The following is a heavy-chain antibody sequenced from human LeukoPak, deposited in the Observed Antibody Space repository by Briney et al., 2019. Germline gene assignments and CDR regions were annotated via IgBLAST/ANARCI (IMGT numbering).Heavy chain of an antibody. D-gene: IGHD5-24*01. CDR2: MNTDGSDT. CDR3: TRDSPWLPDPY. Sequence: GGSLRLSCAVSGVTLSTNHMTWVRQAPGKGLVWVSRMNTDGSDTSYADSVKGRFTISRDNARNTLYLQMNSLRADDTAVYYCTRDSPWLPDPYWGQGTLVTVSS. V-gene: IGHV3-74*03. J-gene: IGHJ4*02. CDR1: GVTLSTNH.